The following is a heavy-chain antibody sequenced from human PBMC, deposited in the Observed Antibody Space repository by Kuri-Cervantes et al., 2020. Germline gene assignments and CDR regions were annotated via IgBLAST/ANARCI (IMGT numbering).Heavy chain of an antibody. CDR2: ISGSGGST. CDR3: AKDGAPQLWGDNYDY. V-gene: IGHV3-23*01. J-gene: IGHJ4*02. D-gene: IGHD3-16*01. Sequence: GGSLRLSCAASGFTFSSYAMSWVRQAPEKGLEWVSAISGSGGSTYYTDSVKGRFTISRDNSRNTLYLQMQNLRAEDTAVYYCAKDGAPQLWGDNYDYWGQGTLVTVSS. CDR1: GFTFSSYA.